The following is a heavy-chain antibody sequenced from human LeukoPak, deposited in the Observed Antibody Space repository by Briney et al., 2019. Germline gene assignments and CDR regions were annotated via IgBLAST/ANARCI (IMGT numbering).Heavy chain of an antibody. V-gene: IGHV1-69*04. CDR2: IIPVLNIT. J-gene: IGHJ6*02. CDR3: ARDQGLTAPPPHGLDV. Sequence: SVKVSCKASGGTFSSSAITWVRQAPGQGLEWMGRIIPVLNITSYAQKFQGSVTITADTSTSTVYMELSSLRSEETAVYYCARDQGLTAPPPHGLDVWGQGTTVIVSS. CDR1: GGTFSSSA. D-gene: IGHD5-18*01.